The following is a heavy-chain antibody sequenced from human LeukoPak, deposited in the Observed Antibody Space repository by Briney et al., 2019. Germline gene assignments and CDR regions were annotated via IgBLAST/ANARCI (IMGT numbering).Heavy chain of an antibody. CDR3: AKVRSLRFLEWLSAYYYYYGMDV. Sequence: SGGSLRLSCAASGFTFSSYWMSWVRQAPGKGLEWVANIKQDGSEKYYVDSMKGRFTISRDNSKNTLYLQMNTLRAEDTAVYYRAKVRSLRFLEWLSAYYYYYGMDVWGQGTTVTVSS. CDR2: IKQDGSEK. J-gene: IGHJ6*02. CDR1: GFTFSSYW. D-gene: IGHD3-3*01. V-gene: IGHV3-7*01.